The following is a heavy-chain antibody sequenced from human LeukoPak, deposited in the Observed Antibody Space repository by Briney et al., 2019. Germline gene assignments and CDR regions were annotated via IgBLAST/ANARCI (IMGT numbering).Heavy chain of an antibody. D-gene: IGHD2-2*01. CDR1: GGSISSYY. Sequence: PSETLSLTCTVSGGSISSYYWSWIRQPPGKGLEWVSYISSGSSPIYYADSVKGRFTISRDNAKNSLYLQMNSLRAEDTAVYYCARAYSGGGIVTVPAANWGQGTLVTVSS. V-gene: IGHV3-48*04. CDR3: ARAYSGGGIVTVPAAN. CDR2: ISSGSSPI. J-gene: IGHJ4*02.